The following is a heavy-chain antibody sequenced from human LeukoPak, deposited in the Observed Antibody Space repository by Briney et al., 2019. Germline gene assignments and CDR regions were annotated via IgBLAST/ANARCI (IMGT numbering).Heavy chain of an antibody. Sequence: GASVKVSCKASGGTFSSYAISWVRQAPGQGLEWMGGIIPIFGTANYAQKFQGRVTITADESTSTAYMELSSLRSEDTAVYYCASPSPYYDSSGYKFDYWGQGTLVTVSS. V-gene: IGHV1-69*13. CDR1: GGTFSSYA. J-gene: IGHJ4*02. CDR3: ASPSPYYDSSGYKFDY. CDR2: IIPIFGTA. D-gene: IGHD3-22*01.